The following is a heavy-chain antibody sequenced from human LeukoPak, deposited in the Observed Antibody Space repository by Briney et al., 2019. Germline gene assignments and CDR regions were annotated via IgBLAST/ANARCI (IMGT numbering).Heavy chain of an antibody. Sequence: GGSLRLSCAASGFTFSDYYMSWIRQAPGKGLEWVSYISSSGSTIYYADSVKGRFTISRDNAKNSLFLQMNSLKVEDTAVYYCAKFRYHSNDNNYLDFNYWGQGTLVTVSS. D-gene: IGHD3-22*01. CDR2: ISSSGSTI. J-gene: IGHJ4*02. CDR1: GFTFSDYY. CDR3: AKFRYHSNDNNYLDFNY. V-gene: IGHV3-11*01.